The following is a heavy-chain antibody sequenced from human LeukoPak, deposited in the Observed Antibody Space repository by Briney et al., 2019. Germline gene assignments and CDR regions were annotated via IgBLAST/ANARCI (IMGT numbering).Heavy chain of an antibody. D-gene: IGHD4-23*01. CDR1: GGSISSYY. V-gene: IGHV4-59*08. CDR3: ARRSGGWFDP. CDR2: IYYSGST. Sequence: PSETLSLTCTVSGGSISSYYWSWIRQPPGKGLEWIGYIYYSGSTNYNPSLKSRVTISVDTSKNQFSLKLSSVTAADTAVYYCARRSGGWFDPWGQGTLVTVSS. J-gene: IGHJ5*02.